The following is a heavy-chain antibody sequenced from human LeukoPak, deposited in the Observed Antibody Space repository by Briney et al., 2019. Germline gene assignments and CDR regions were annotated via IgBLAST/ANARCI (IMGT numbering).Heavy chain of an antibody. D-gene: IGHD6-19*01. CDR3: ARAAGGGSGWNFDY. Sequence: SETLSLTCAVYSGSFSGYYWSWIRQPPGKGLEWIGEINHSGSTNYNPSLKSRVTISIDTSKNQFSLKPSSVTAADTAVYYCARAAGGGSGWNFDYWGQGTLVSVSS. V-gene: IGHV4-34*01. CDR1: SGSFSGYY. J-gene: IGHJ4*02. CDR2: INHSGST.